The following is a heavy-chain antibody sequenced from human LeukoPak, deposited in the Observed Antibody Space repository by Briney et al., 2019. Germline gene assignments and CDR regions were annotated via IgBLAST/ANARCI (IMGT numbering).Heavy chain of an antibody. J-gene: IGHJ4*02. CDR1: GGSISSYY. V-gene: IGHV4-59*01. CDR2: IYYSGST. Sequence: SETLSLTCTVSGGSISSYYWSWIRQPPGKGLEWIGYIYYSGSTNYNPSLKSRVTISVDTSKNQFSLKLSSVTAADTAVYYCAMGSYDSSGYYYDYWGQGTLVTVSS. CDR3: AMGSYDSSGYYYDY. D-gene: IGHD3-22*01.